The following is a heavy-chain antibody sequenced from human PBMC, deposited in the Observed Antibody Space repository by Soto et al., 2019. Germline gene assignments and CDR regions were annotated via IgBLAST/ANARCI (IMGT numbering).Heavy chain of an antibody. CDR2: FDPEDGET. CDR3: AVRRRWGLARIYYYYGMDV. J-gene: IGHJ6*02. D-gene: IGHD5-12*01. Sequence: ASVKVSCKVSGYTLTELSMHWVRQAPGKGLEWMGGFDPEDGETIYAQKFQGRVTMTEDTSTDTAYMELSSLRSEDTAVYYCAVRRRWGLARIYYYYGMDVWGRRTTVTVSS. V-gene: IGHV1-24*01. CDR1: GYTLTELS.